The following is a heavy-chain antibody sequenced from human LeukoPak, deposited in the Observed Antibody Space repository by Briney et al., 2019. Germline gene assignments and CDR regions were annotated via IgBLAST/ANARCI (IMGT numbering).Heavy chain of an antibody. V-gene: IGHV4-59*08. J-gene: IGHJ4*02. D-gene: IGHD3-16*01. CDR3: ARHYFPDYTFDY. Sequence: SETLSLTRTVSGASISTYYWSWIRLTPGKGLEWIGYIYNTGPTDYNPSLKSRVTMSLDTSKNQLSLKLSSVTAADTAMYYCARHYFPDYTFDYWGQGALVTVSS. CDR2: IYNTGPT. CDR1: GASISTYY.